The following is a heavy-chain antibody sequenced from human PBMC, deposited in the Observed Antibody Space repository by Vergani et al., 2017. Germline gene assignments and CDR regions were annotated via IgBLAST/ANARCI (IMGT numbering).Heavy chain of an antibody. Sequence: QVQLQESGPGLVKPSETLSLTCTVSGGPISSYYWSWIRQPPGKGLEWIGYIYYSGSTNYNPSLKSRVTISVDTSKNQFSLKLSSVTAADTAVYYCSREGAGYSSSWYRGGFDPWGQGTLVTVSS. CDR3: SREGAGYSSSWYRGGFDP. V-gene: IGHV4-59*01. J-gene: IGHJ5*02. CDR1: GGPISSYY. D-gene: IGHD6-13*01. CDR2: IYYSGST.